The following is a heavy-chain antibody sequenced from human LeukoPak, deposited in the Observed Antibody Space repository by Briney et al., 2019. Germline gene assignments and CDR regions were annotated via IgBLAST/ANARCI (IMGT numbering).Heavy chain of an antibody. CDR1: GGTFSSYA. CDR3: ASSLLYPDAFDI. J-gene: IGHJ3*02. CDR2: INPNSGGT. D-gene: IGHD2-8*01. Sequence: ASVKVSCKASGGTFSSYAISWVRQAPGQGLEWMGWINPNSGGTNYAQKFQGRVTMTRDTSISTAYMELSRLRSDDTAVYYCASSLLYPDAFDIWGQGTMVTVSS. V-gene: IGHV1-2*02.